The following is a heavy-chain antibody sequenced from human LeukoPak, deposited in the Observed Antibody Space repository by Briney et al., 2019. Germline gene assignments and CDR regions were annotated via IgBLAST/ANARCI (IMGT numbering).Heavy chain of an antibody. CDR1: GYTFTGYY. V-gene: IGHV1-2*02. CDR2: INPNSGGT. D-gene: IGHD6-13*01. Sequence: GASVKVSCKASGYTFTGYYMHWVRQAPGQGLEWMGWINPNSGGTNYAQKFQGRVTMTRDTSISTAYMELSRLRSDDTAVYYCARNYGYSSSWYDYWGQGTLVTVSS. CDR3: ARNYGYSSSWYDY. J-gene: IGHJ4*02.